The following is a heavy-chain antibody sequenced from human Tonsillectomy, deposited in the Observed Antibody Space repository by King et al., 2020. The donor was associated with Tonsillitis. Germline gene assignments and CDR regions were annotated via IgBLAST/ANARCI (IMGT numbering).Heavy chain of an antibody. CDR2: VNHSGST. CDR3: ARGGRALGDYAWYFDL. D-gene: IGHD4-17*01. CDR1: GGSFSDYY. J-gene: IGHJ2*01. V-gene: IGHV4-34*01. Sequence: QVQLQQWGAGLLKPSETLSLTCAVYGGSFSDYYWSWIRQPPGKGLEWIGEVNHSGSTNYNPSLKSRVTISVDTSKNQFSLRLSSVTAADTAVYYCARGGRALGDYAWYFDLWGRGTLVTVSS.